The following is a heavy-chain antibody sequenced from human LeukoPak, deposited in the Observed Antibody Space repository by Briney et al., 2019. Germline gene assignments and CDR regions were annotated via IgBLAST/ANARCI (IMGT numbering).Heavy chain of an antibody. CDR2: IKEDGSQK. D-gene: IGHD3-16*01. J-gene: IGHJ5*02. CDR3: ARAFS. CDR1: GFSLSSQW. Sequence: GGSLRLSCAASGFSLSSQWMSWVRQAPGKGPEWVANIKEDGSQKSYVDSVKGRFTISRDNAKNSLYLQMNSLRAENTAVYYCARAFSWGQGTLVTVSS. V-gene: IGHV3-7*01.